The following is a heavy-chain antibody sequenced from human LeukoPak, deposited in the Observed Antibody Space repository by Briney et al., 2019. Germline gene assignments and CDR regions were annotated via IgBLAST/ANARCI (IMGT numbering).Heavy chain of an antibody. Sequence: ASVKVSCKVSGYTLTELSMHWVRQAPGQGLEWMRRIIPILGIANYAQKFQGRVTITADKSTSTAYMELSSLRSEDTAVYYCARDRIVVVPAAMYGMDVWGQGTTVTVSS. CDR2: IIPILGIA. CDR3: ARDRIVVVPAAMYGMDV. D-gene: IGHD2-2*01. V-gene: IGHV1-69*04. CDR1: GYTLTELS. J-gene: IGHJ6*02.